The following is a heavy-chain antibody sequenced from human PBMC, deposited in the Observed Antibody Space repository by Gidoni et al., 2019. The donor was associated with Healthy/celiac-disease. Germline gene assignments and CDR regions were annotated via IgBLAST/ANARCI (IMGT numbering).Heavy chain of an antibody. Sequence: QVQLVQSGAEVKKPVASVKVSCKASGSTFTSYYMHWVRQAPGQGLEWVGIINPSGGSTSYAQKFQGRVTMTRDTSTSTVYMELSSLRSEDTAVYYCARADWGYCSSTSCYPLTYWGQGTLVTVSS. D-gene: IGHD2-2*01. CDR3: ARADWGYCSSTSCYPLTY. CDR2: INPSGGST. V-gene: IGHV1-46*01. CDR1: GSTFTSYY. J-gene: IGHJ4*02.